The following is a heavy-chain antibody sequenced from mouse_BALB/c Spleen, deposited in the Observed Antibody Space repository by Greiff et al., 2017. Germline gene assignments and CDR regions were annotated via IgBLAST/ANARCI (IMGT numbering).Heavy chain of an antibody. D-gene: IGHD2-1*01. V-gene: IGHV3-2*02. J-gene: IGHJ1*01. Sequence: EVKLQESGPGLVKPSQSLSLTCTVTGYSITSDYAWTWIRQFPGNKLEWMGYISYSGSTSYNPSLKSRISITRDTSKNQFFLQLNSVTTEDTATYYCAREGVYGNYEGWYFDVWGAGTTVTVSS. CDR1: GYSITSDYA. CDR2: ISYSGST. CDR3: AREGVYGNYEGWYFDV.